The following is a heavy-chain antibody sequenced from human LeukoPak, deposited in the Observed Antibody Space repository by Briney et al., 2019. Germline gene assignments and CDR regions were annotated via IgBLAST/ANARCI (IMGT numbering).Heavy chain of an antibody. CDR1: GYSFTTHG. V-gene: IGHV5-51*01. CDR2: IYPGDSDT. Sequence: GESLKISCKTSGYSFTTHGIGWVRQMPGKGLECMGIIYPGDSDTRYSPSFQGQVTISADKSISTAYLQWSSLKASDTAMYYCATRTVVGGYDAFDLWGQGTMVTVSS. CDR3: ATRTVVGGYDAFDL. D-gene: IGHD4-23*01. J-gene: IGHJ3*01.